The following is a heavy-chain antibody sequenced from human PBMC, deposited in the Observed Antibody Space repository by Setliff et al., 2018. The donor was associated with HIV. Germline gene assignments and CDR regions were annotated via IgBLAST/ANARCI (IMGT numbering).Heavy chain of an antibody. V-gene: IGHV1-2*02. CDR2: IAGHSGGT. D-gene: IGHD2-2*01. J-gene: IGHJ6*02. Sequence: GASVKVSCKTSGYTFNSFGISWVRQAPGQGLEWMGWIAGHSGGTTYAQKFQGRVTMTRDTSISTAYMEVSRLRSDDTAVYYCARDHCSSSGCYEYSYYGMDVWGQGTTVTVSS. CDR1: GYTFNSFG. CDR3: ARDHCSSSGCYEYSYYGMDV.